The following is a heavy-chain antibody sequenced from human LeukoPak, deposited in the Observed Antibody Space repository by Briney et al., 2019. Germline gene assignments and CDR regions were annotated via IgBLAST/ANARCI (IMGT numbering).Heavy chain of an antibody. V-gene: IGHV4-59*08. CDR3: ARHPTDNYYFDL. D-gene: IGHD1-1*01. CDR1: GGSIRRYY. J-gene: IGHJ2*01. Sequence: SETLSLTCTVSGGSIRRYYWSWIRQSPGKGLEWIGYIFYSGSTNYNPSLMSRVTISVDTSKNQFSLKLSSVTAADTAVYYCARHPTDNYYFDLWGRGTLVTISS. CDR2: IFYSGST.